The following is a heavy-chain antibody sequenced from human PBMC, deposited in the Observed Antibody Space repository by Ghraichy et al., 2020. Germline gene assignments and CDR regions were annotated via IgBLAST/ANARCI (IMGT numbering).Heavy chain of an antibody. J-gene: IGHJ4*02. D-gene: IGHD2-8*01. CDR1: GFTFSSYA. CDR3: ARDLNDYGDY. CDR2: ISYDGSNK. Sequence: GESLNISCAASGFTFSSYAMHWVRQAPGKGLEWVAVISYDGSNKYYADSVKGRFTISRDNSKNTLYLQMNSLRAEDTAVYYCARDLNDYGDYWGQGTLVTVSS. V-gene: IGHV3-30-3*01.